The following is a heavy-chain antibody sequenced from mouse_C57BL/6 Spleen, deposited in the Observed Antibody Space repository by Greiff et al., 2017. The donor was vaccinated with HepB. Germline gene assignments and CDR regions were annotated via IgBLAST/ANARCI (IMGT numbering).Heavy chain of an antibody. CDR1: GYSFTGYY. J-gene: IGHJ4*01. CDR3: ARLKNYAMDY. CDR2: INPSTGGT. V-gene: IGHV1-42*01. D-gene: IGHD1-3*01. Sequence: VQLQQSGPELVKPGASVKISCKASGYSFTGYYMNWVKQSPEKSLEWIGEINPSTGGTTYNQKFKAKATLTVDKSSRTAYMQLNRLTSEDSAVYYCARLKNYAMDYWGQGTSVTVSS.